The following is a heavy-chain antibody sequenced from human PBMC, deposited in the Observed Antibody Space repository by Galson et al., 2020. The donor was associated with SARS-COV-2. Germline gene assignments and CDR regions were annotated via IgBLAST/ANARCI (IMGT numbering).Heavy chain of an antibody. Sequence: GGSLRLSCAASGFNFNTYAMHWVRQAPGKGLEWVAVISNDGTSYYYADSVKGRFTISRDNSRNTLHLQVSSLRPDDTAVYYCARDYDISTGYFRGLFDYWGQGTLVTVSS. D-gene: IGHD3-9*01. CDR1: GFNFNTYA. V-gene: IGHV3-30*04. CDR2: ISNDGTSY. CDR3: ARDYDISTGYFRGLFDY. J-gene: IGHJ4*02.